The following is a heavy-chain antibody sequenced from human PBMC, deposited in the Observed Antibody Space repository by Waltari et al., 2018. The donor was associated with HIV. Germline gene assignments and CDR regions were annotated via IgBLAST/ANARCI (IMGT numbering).Heavy chain of an antibody. Sequence: VQLVQSGAEVKKPGASVKVSCKAFGYSFTSYDIHGVRPATGQGLEWMGWMNPDSGNTGYAKEFQGRVTMTRKTSITTAYMELSGLRSEDTAVYYCARRASSWYENRENYFYGMDVWGQGTTVTVSS. CDR3: ARRASSWYENRENYFYGMDV. CDR2: MNPDSGNT. CDR1: GYSFTSYD. J-gene: IGHJ6*02. V-gene: IGHV1-8*01. D-gene: IGHD6-13*01.